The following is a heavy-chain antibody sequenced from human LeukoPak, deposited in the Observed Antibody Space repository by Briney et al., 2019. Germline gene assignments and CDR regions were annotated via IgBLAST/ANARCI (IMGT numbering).Heavy chain of an antibody. CDR2: ISFSVNTK. V-gene: IGHV3-48*01. CDR3: AKGGYSVRGVYYFDY. Sequence: GGSLRLSCAASGFTFSDYSMNWVRQAPGKGLEWVSYISFSVNTKYYGDSVKGRFTISRDNSKNTLYLQMNSLRAEDTAVYYCAKGGYSVRGVYYFDYWGQGTLVTVSS. CDR1: GFTFSDYS. D-gene: IGHD3-10*01. J-gene: IGHJ4*02.